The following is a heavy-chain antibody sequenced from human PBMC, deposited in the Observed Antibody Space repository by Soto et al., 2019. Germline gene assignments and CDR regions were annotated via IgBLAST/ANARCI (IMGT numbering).Heavy chain of an antibody. J-gene: IGHJ5*02. CDR1: GFTFSNYG. CDR2: IWFDGSNK. Sequence: QVQLVESGGGVVQPGRSLRLSCAASGFTFSNYGMKGVRQAPGKGREWVAGIWFDGSNKYYADSVKGRFTISRDNSKNTLYLQMDNLRAEDTAVYYCAKDHSYGSGTSYGHNWFDPWGQGTLVTVSS. CDR3: AKDHSYGSGTSYGHNWFDP. D-gene: IGHD3-10*01. V-gene: IGHV3-33*06.